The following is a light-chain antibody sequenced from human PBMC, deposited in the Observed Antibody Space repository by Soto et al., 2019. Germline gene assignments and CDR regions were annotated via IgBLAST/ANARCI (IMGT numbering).Light chain of an antibody. CDR3: KQYYSYPFT. CDR1: QGISSY. J-gene: IGKJ3*01. Sequence: AIRMTQSPSSLSASTGDRVTITCRASQGISSYLAWYQQKPGKAPKLLIYAASTLQIGVPSRFSGSGSGTDFTLTISCLQSEDFATDYCKQYYSYPFTFGPGTKVDIK. V-gene: IGKV1-8*01. CDR2: AAS.